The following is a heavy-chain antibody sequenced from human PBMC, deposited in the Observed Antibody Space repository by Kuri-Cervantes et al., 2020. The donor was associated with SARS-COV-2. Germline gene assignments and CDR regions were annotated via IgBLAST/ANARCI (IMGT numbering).Heavy chain of an antibody. J-gene: IGHJ3*02. CDR1: GYTFSSYA. Sequence: GGSLRLSCSASGYTFSSYAMHWVRQAPGKGLEYVSAISSNGGSTYYADSVKGRFTISRDNSKNTLYLQMNSLRAEDTAVYYCAKLGGGILAPDIWGQGTMVTVSS. CDR3: AKLGGGILAPDI. D-gene: IGHD2-15*01. V-gene: IGHV3-64*04. CDR2: ISSNGGST.